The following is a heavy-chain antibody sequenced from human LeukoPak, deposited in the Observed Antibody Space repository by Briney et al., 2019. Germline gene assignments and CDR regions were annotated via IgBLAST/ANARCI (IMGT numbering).Heavy chain of an antibody. Sequence: ASVKFSCKASGGTFSSYAISWVRQAPGQGREWMGRIIPILGIANYAQKFQGRVTITADKSTSTAYMELSSLRSEDTAVYYCARDQSTYYYDSSGYYPFDYWGQGTLVTVSS. J-gene: IGHJ4*02. D-gene: IGHD3-22*01. CDR2: IIPILGIA. CDR3: ARDQSTYYYDSSGYYPFDY. CDR1: GGTFSSYA. V-gene: IGHV1-69*04.